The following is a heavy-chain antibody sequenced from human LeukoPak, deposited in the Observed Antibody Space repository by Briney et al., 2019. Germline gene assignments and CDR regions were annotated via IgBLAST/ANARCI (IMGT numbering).Heavy chain of an antibody. CDR1: GFTVSGTH. Sequence: GGSLRLSCAASGFTVSGTHMSWVRHAPGKGVEWVSAMYTGGTTYYADSVKGRFTIFRDNSRNTLFLHMSSLRADDTAVYYCAKDEATSGGGLASWGQGTLLTVSS. J-gene: IGHJ4*02. CDR2: MYTGGTT. V-gene: IGHV3-53*01. D-gene: IGHD3-16*01. CDR3: AKDEATSGGGLAS.